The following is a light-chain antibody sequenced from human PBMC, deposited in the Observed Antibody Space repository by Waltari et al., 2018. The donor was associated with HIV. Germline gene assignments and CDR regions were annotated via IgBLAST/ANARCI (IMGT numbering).Light chain of an antibody. CDR1: QSVSSTY. V-gene: IGKV3-20*01. CDR2: GAS. Sequence: EIVLTQSPGTLSLSPGERATLPCRTSQSVSSTYLAWYQQRPGQAPRLLIDGASSRATGIPDRFSGSGSGTDFTLTINRLEPEDFAVYYCQQYGSSPPLYTFGQGTKLEIK. CDR3: QQYGSSPPLYT. J-gene: IGKJ2*01.